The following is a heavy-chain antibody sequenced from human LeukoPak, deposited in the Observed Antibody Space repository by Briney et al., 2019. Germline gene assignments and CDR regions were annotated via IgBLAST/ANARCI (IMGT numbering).Heavy chain of an antibody. V-gene: IGHV4-30-4*01. D-gene: IGHD3-22*01. CDR3: ARGSPYYYDSSGYVW. CDR1: GGSISSGDYY. CDR2: IYYSGST. Sequence: SETLSLTCTVSGGSISSGDYYWSWIRQPPGKGLEWIGYIYYSGSTYYNPSLKSRVTISVDTSKNQFSLKLSSVTAADTAVYYCARGSPYYYDSSGYVWWGQGTLVTVSS. J-gene: IGHJ4*02.